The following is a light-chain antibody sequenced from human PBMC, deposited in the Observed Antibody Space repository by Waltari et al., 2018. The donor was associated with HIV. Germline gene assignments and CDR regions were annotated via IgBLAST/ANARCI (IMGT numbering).Light chain of an antibody. CDR3: GTWDRTLGGGV. V-gene: IGLV1-51*01. CDR2: DNS. Sequence: QSVLTQPPSVSAAPGQKVTISCSSSSYNIGNDYVSWYQNVPGAAPRLLIYDNSKRPSGIPDRFSGSESGTSATLAITGLQTGDEADYYCGTWDRTLGGGVFGGGTKLTVL. CDR1: SYNIGNDY. J-gene: IGLJ3*02.